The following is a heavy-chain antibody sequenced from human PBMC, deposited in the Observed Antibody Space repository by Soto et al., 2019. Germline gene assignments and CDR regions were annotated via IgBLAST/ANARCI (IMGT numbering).Heavy chain of an antibody. V-gene: IGHV1-18*04. CDR2: ISAYNGNT. Sequence: ASVKVSCKASGYTFTSYGISWVRQAPGQGLEWMGWISAYNGNTNYAQKLQGRVTMTTDTSTSTAYMELRSLRSDDTAVYYCARDGQDCSGGSCYYFLGYWGQGTLVTVSS. CDR1: GYTFTSYG. D-gene: IGHD2-15*01. CDR3: ARDGQDCSGGSCYYFLGY. J-gene: IGHJ4*02.